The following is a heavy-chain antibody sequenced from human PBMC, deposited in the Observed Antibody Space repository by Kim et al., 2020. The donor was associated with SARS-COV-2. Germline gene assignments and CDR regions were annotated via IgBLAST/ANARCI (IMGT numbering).Heavy chain of an antibody. D-gene: IGHD2-15*01. CDR3: AKDHHEASDCSGGSCYSGWFDP. CDR1: GFTFSSYA. J-gene: IGHJ5*02. Sequence: GGSLRLSCAASGFTFSSYAMSWVRQAPGKGLEWVSAISGSGGSTYYADSVKGRFTISRDNSKNTLYLQMNSLRAEDTAVYYCAKDHHEASDCSGGSCYSGWFDPWGQGTLVTVSS. V-gene: IGHV3-23*01. CDR2: ISGSGGST.